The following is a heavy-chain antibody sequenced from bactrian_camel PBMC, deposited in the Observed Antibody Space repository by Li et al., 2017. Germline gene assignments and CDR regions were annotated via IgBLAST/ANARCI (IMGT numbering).Heavy chain of an antibody. CDR1: GDTYS. CDR2: FIGHGTT. J-gene: IGHJ4*01. CDR3: AVPYGNSWLKNFHY. D-gene: IGHD6*01. Sequence: DVQLVESGGGSVQAGGSLNLSCVASGDTYSMAWFRQAPGKEREGVAVFIGHGTTYYGDFVKGRFTISLDNAKSTVYLQMNSLKSEDTALYYCAVPYGNSWLKNFHYWGQGTQVTVS. V-gene: IGHV3S67*01.